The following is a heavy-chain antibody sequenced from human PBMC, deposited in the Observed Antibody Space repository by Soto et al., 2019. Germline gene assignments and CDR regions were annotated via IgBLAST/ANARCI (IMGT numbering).Heavy chain of an antibody. CDR3: ARTYWSGWGRRLFDS. CDR1: GGSITSGDNY. D-gene: IGHD3-3*01. V-gene: IGHV4-30-4*01. J-gene: IGHJ4*02. CDR2: IYYSWHT. Sequence: PSETLSLTCTVSGGSITSGDNYWSWIRQPPGKGLEWIGYIYYSWHTYYNPSLKSRLTISVDTSKNHFFLRLSSVTSADTAVYSCARTYWSGWGRRLFDSLGQGALVTVSS.